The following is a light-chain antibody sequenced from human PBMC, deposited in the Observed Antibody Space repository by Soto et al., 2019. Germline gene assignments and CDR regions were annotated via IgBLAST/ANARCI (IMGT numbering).Light chain of an antibody. V-gene: IGKV1-12*01. CDR3: RQPKSFQIV. CDR2: AAS. CDR1: QDISSW. J-gene: IGKJ5*01. Sequence: DIQMTQSPSSVSASVGVRVTITCRASQDISSWLAWYQQKPGKASKLLIYAASSLQSGVPSRFSGSGSGTEFIPSISRMKPKNFGTYYCRQPKSFQIVFGEGTRLEIK.